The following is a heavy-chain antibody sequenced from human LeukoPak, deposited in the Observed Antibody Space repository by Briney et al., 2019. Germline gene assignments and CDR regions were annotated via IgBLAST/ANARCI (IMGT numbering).Heavy chain of an antibody. J-gene: IGHJ4*02. Sequence: SVKVSCKASGGTFSSYAISWVRQAPGQGLEWMGRIIPILGIANYAQKFQGRVTITADKSTSTAYMELSSLRSEDTAVYYCARDVPAAGGKSDFDYWGQGTLVTVSS. CDR2: IIPILGIA. D-gene: IGHD4-23*01. CDR3: ARDVPAAGGKSDFDY. V-gene: IGHV1-69*04. CDR1: GGTFSSYA.